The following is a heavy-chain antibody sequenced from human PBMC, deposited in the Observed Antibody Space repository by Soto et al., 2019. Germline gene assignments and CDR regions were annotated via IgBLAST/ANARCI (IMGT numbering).Heavy chain of an antibody. J-gene: IGHJ5*02. CDR2: MNPGSGDT. Sequence: ASVKVSCTDSGYSFTNNDVTWMRQATGQGLEWMGWMNPGSGDTGYAQKFQGRVTMTRDISIATAYMELSSLRSDDTAIYYCTRMATFGSLNWFDPWGQGTLVTVSS. V-gene: IGHV1-8*01. D-gene: IGHD3-16*01. CDR3: TRMATFGSLNWFDP. CDR1: GYSFTNND.